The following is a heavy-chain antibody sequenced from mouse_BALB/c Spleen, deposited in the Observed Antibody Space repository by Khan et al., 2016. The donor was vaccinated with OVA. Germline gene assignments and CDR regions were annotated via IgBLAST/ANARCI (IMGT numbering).Heavy chain of an antibody. CDR3: GRENYDGSSHYAMDY. CDR2: ISPGSGTP. CDR1: GYTFTSYW. V-gene: IGHV1S41*01. Sequence: DLVKPGASVKLSCKASGYTFTSYWINWIKQRPGQGLEWIGRISPGSGTPYYNEMFKGKATLTVDTSSSTAYIQLSSLSSEDSAVYFCGRENYDGSSHYAMDYWGQGTSVTVSS. D-gene: IGHD1-1*01. J-gene: IGHJ4*01.